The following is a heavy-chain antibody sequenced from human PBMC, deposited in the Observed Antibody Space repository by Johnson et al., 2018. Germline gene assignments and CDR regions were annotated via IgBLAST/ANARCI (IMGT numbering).Heavy chain of an antibody. J-gene: IGHJ3*02. CDR1: GYSFTGYW. CDR3: ARHPTDYYDSRAPNAFDI. Sequence: EVQLVESGAEVKKPGESLKISCKGSGYSFTGYWVGWVRQMPGKGLEWMGIIYPGDSDTRYSPSFQGQVTISADKSISPAYLQWSSLKASDTAMYSCARHPTDYYDSRAPNAFDIWGKGTMVTVSS. D-gene: IGHD3-22*01. CDR2: IYPGDSDT. V-gene: IGHV5-51*01.